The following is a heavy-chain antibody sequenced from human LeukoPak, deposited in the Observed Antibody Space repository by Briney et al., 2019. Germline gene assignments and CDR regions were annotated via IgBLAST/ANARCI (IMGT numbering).Heavy chain of an antibody. CDR1: GGSISSYY. V-gene: IGHV4-59*08. CDR3: ARQWIYIVVVTAKRSYAFDI. D-gene: IGHD2-21*02. Sequence: KPSETLSLTCTVSGGSISSYYWSWIRQPPGKGLEWIGYIYYSGSTNYNPSLKSRVTISVDTSKNQFSLKLSSVTAADTAVYYCARQWIYIVVVTAKRSYAFDIWGQGTMVTVSS. J-gene: IGHJ3*02. CDR2: IYYSGST.